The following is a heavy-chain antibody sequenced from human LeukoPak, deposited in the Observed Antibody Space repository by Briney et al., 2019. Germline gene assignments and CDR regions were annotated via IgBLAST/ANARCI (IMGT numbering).Heavy chain of an antibody. CDR3: ARGQLGPTSAPFDS. CDR1: GYTFSNYG. D-gene: IGHD1-26*01. V-gene: IGHV1-46*01. Sequence: ASVKVSCKASGYTFSNYGISWVRQAPGQSFEYMGIINPAGGSTSYHHKFQDRVTMTREASTSTIYMELRSLTFEDTAVYYCARGQLGPTSAPFDSWGQGTLVTVSS. J-gene: IGHJ4*02. CDR2: INPAGGST.